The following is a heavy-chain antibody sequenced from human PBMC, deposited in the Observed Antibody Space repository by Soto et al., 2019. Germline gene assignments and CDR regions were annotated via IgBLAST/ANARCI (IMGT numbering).Heavy chain of an antibody. J-gene: IGHJ4*02. V-gene: IGHV3-33*01. CDR3: ASDSAMYCSGGSCYSSYFDY. D-gene: IGHD2-15*01. CDR1: GFTFSSYG. CDR2: IWFDGNNK. Sequence: QVHLVESGGGVVQPGRSLRLSCAASGFTFSSYGMHWVRQAPGKGLEWVAIIWFDGNNKYYADSVKGRFTISRDNSKNTLYLQMNSLRAEDTSIYYCASDSAMYCSGGSCYSSYFDYWGQGTLVTVSS.